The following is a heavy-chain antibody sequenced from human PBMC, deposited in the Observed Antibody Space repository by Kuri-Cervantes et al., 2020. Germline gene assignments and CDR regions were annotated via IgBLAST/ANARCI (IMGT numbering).Heavy chain of an antibody. J-gene: IGHJ6*03. Sequence: ASVKVSCKASGYTFTGYYMHWVRQAPGQGLEWMGWINPNSGGTNYAQKFQGRVTMTRDTSISTAYMELSRLRSDDTAVYYCARGDYYDSRGYYMDVWGKGTTVTVSS. V-gene: IGHV1-2*02. CDR2: INPNSGGT. D-gene: IGHD3-22*01. CDR1: GYTFTGYY. CDR3: ARGDYYDSRGYYMDV.